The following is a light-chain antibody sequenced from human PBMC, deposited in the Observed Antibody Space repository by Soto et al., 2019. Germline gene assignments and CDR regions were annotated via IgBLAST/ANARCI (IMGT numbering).Light chain of an antibody. Sequence: VMSQSLGTVSVFPGEPVTLSCRASQSVSGYLDWFHQKPGQVSRLVLLRIFSRAIGGPGRFRCRGSETEFTPSYRGLQSEDSGVYYSMEHYSWPWTFGQGAKV. J-gene: IGKJ1*01. CDR1: QSVSGY. CDR3: MEHYSWPWT. V-gene: IGKV3-15*01. CDR2: RIF.